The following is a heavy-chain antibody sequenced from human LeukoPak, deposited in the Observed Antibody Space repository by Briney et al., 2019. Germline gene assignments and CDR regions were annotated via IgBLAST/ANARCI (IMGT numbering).Heavy chain of an antibody. CDR1: EFIFSSYG. CDR2: KSFDGSSK. CDR3: AKERGTGDLGHYYHYGMDV. D-gene: IGHD7-27*01. J-gene: IGHJ6*02. Sequence: GRSLRLSCAASEFIFSSYGMHWVRQAPGKRLEWVAVKSFDGSSKYYADSAKGRFTISRDSYKNTLYLQMNSLRAEDTAVYHCAKERGTGDLGHYYHYGMDVWGQGTTVTVSS. V-gene: IGHV3-30*18.